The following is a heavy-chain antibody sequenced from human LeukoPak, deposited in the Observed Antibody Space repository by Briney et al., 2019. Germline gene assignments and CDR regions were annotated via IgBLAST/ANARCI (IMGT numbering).Heavy chain of an antibody. D-gene: IGHD2-2*01. CDR1: GYTLTEIS. CDR3: ARDLTTIVVVPAAIGY. Sequence: SVKVSCKVSGYTLTEISIHWVRQAPGKGLEWMGGFDPEDGETIYAQRFQGRVTMTEDTSADTAYMELSSLRSEDTAVYYCARDLTTIVVVPAAIGYWGQGTLVTVSS. J-gene: IGHJ4*02. CDR2: FDPEDGET. V-gene: IGHV1-24*01.